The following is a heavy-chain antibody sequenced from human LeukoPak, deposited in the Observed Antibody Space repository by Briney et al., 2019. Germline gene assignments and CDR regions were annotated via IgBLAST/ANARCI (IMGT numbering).Heavy chain of an antibody. CDR2: ILYSGTTT. J-gene: IGHJ4*02. Sequence: SETLSLTCTVSGGSISSSSYYWGWIRQTPGKGLEWIGYILYSGTTTNYNPSLKSRVTISVDTSKNQFSLKLSSVTAADTAVYYCARVGDWNDLVYWGQGTLVTVSS. D-gene: IGHD1-1*01. CDR3: ARVGDWNDLVY. CDR1: GGSISSSSYY. V-gene: IGHV4-61*05.